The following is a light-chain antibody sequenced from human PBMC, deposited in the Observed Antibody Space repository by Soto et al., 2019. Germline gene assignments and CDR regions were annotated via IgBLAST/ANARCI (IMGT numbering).Light chain of an antibody. CDR3: QQYNSYSPYT. V-gene: IGKV1-5*03. J-gene: IGKJ2*01. Sequence: DIQMTQFPSTLSASIGDRVTITCRASQSISSWLAWYQQKPGKAPKLLIYKASSLETGVPSRFSGRGPGTEFTLTISSLQPDDFATYYCQQYNSYSPYTFGQGTRLEIK. CDR2: KAS. CDR1: QSISSW.